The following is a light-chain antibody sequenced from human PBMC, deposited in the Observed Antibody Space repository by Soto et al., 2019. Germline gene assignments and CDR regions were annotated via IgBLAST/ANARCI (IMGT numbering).Light chain of an antibody. CDR2: KVS. V-gene: IGKV2-30*01. CDR1: QSLVYVNGDTY. CDR3: MQGTHWPYT. J-gene: IGKJ2*01. Sequence: DVVMTQSPLSLPVTLGQPASISCRSSQSLVYVNGDTYLDWFQHRPGQSPRRLIYKVSNRDSGGPDRFSGSGSGPDFTLKISRVEAEDVGVYYCMQGTHWPYTFGQGTKLEIK.